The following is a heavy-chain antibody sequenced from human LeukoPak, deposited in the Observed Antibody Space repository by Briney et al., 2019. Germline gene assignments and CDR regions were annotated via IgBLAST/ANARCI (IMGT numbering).Heavy chain of an antibody. CDR3: ARVDCSGGSCYSFDY. CDR2: INHSGST. Sequence: SETLSLTCAVYGGSSSGYYWSWIRQPPGKGLEWIGEINHSGSTNYNPSLKSRVTISVDTSKNQFSLKLSSVTAADTAVYYCARVDCSGGSCYSFDYWGQGTLVTVSS. CDR1: GGSSSGYY. J-gene: IGHJ4*02. V-gene: IGHV4-34*01. D-gene: IGHD2-15*01.